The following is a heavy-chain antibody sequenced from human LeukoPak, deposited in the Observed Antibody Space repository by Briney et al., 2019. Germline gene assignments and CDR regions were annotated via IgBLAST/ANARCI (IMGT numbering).Heavy chain of an antibody. CDR3: AKDKVGQLEAPSSWFDP. V-gene: IGHV3-23*01. CDR2: ISGSGGST. Sequence: GGSLRLSCAASGFSFSSHGMSWVRQAPGKGLEWVSAISGSGGSTYYADSVKGRFTISRDNSKNTLYLQMNSLRAEDTAVYYCAKDKVGQLEAPSSWFDPWGQGTLVTVSS. CDR1: GFSFSSHG. D-gene: IGHD1-1*01. J-gene: IGHJ5*02.